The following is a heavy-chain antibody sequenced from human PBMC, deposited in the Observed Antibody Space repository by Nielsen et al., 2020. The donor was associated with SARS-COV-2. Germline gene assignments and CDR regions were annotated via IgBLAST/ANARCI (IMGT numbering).Heavy chain of an antibody. J-gene: IGHJ4*02. V-gene: IGHV3-66*01. CDR3: SIDGYCSGGNCIPM. Sequence: GESLKISCAGSGFTVSDNYMSWVRQAPGKGLEWVSVIYSDGNIKYADSVQGRFTISRDNSKNTLYLQMNSLRAEDTAMYFCSIDGYCSGGNCIPMWGQGTLVTVSS. CDR2: IYSDGNI. D-gene: IGHD2-15*01. CDR1: GFTVSDNY.